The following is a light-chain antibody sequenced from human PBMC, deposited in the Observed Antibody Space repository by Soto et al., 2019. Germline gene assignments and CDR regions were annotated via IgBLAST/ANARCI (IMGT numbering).Light chain of an antibody. CDR1: SSDIGGYNF. V-gene: IGLV2-8*01. CDR3: SSYAGTNNLGV. CDR2: EFN. J-gene: IGLJ3*02. Sequence: QSALTQPPSASGSPGQSVTISCTGTSSDIGGYNFVSWYQQHPGKAPKLIIYEFNKRPSGVPARFSGSKSGNTASLTVSGLQADDEGDYYCSSYAGTNNLGVFGGGTQLTVL.